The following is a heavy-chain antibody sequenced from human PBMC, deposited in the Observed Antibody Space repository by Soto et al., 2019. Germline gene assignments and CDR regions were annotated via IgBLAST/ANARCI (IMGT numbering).Heavy chain of an antibody. Sequence: QLQLQQSGPGLVKPSETLSLTCTVSGGSISSSTYFWGWIRQPPGKGLRWIGSIYYSGSTYYNPSLKSRVTISVDTSKNQFSLKLSSVTAADTAVYYCATSNWFDPWGLGTLVTVSS. CDR2: IYYSGST. V-gene: IGHV4-39*01. CDR3: ATSNWFDP. J-gene: IGHJ5*02. CDR1: GGSISSSTYF.